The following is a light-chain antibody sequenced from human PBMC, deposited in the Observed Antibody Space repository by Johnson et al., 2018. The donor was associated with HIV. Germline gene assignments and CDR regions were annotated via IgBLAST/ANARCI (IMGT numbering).Light chain of an antibody. CDR2: DTI. J-gene: IGLJ1*01. V-gene: IGLV1-51*01. CDR1: KSNIGNNS. Sequence: QSVLTQPPSLSAAPGQKVTISCSGTKSNIGNNSVSWYQPVPGTAPRLVIYDTIKRHSGIPDRSSGSKSGPSATLGITGLPTGAEADYYCGTWASSLNAYVFGASTKVAVL. CDR3: GTWASSLNAYV.